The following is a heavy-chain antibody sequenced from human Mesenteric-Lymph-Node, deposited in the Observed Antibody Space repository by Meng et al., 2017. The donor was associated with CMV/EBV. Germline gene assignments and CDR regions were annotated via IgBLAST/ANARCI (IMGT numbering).Heavy chain of an antibody. J-gene: IGHJ6*02. Sequence: SETLSLTCTVSGGSISSSSYYWGWIRQPPGKGLEWIGSIYSSGSTYYNPSLKSRVTISVDTSKHQFSLKLSSVSAADTAVYYCARGGGADIVVVPAAIKYYYGMDVWGQGTTVTVSS. D-gene: IGHD2-2*02. CDR3: ARGGGADIVVVPAAIKYYYGMDV. V-gene: IGHV4-39*07. CDR1: GGSISSSSYY. CDR2: IYSSGST.